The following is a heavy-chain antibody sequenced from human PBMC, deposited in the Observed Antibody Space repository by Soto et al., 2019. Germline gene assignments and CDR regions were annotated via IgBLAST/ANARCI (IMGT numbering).Heavy chain of an antibody. Sequence: QVQLQESGPGLVKPSQTLSLTCSVSVASTVSHYHWTWIRQPPGKGLEWMGFIFNSGTTFYNPSLTSRLSISMDTFGKYFSLELMSVTAADTAVYYCALALGPTTVLDYWGQGTLVTVSS. CDR3: ALALGPTTVLDY. CDR1: VASTVSHYH. CDR2: IFNSGTT. D-gene: IGHD1-26*01. V-gene: IGHV4-31*02. J-gene: IGHJ4*02.